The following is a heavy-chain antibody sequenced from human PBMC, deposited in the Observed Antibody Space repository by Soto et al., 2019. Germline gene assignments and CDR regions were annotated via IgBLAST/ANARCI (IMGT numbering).Heavy chain of an antibody. D-gene: IGHD2-2*01. Sequence: PWGSLRLSCAASGFTFSSYSMNWVRQAPGKGLEWVSYISSSSSTIYYADSVKGRFTISRDNAKNSLYLQMNSLRDEDTAVYYCARAYCSSTSCYYYYGMDVWGQGTTVTVSS. CDR3: ARAYCSSTSCYYYYGMDV. V-gene: IGHV3-48*02. CDR1: GFTFSSYS. CDR2: ISSSSSTI. J-gene: IGHJ6*02.